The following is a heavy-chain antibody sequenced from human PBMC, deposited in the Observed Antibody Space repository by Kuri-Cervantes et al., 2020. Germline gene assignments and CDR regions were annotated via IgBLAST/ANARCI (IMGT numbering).Heavy chain of an antibody. D-gene: IGHD2/OR15-2a*01. J-gene: IGHJ4*02. CDR1: GGPISGGNW. CDR3: ARNLGRHLLPKRDTTS. Sequence: SQTLSLTCGVSGGPISGGNWWSWVRKSPGKGLEWIGEVYHNGNTRYNPSLESRVAILVDKSKNQFSLRLTSVTAADTAVYYCARNLGRHLLPKRDTTSWGPGTLVTVSS. CDR2: VYHNGNT. V-gene: IGHV4-4*02.